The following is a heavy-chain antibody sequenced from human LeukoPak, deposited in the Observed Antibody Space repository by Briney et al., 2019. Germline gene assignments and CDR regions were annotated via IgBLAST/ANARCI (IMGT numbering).Heavy chain of an antibody. D-gene: IGHD3-22*01. Sequence: GGSLRLSCAASGVTFSSYAMHWVRQPPGKGLEWVAVISYDGSNKYYADSVKGRFTISRDNSKNTLYLQMNSLRAEDTAVYFCAREANYDGSGYYSRDHYFDYWGQGTLVTVSS. J-gene: IGHJ4*02. CDR3: AREANYDGSGYYSRDHYFDY. CDR1: GVTFSSYA. V-gene: IGHV3-30-3*01. CDR2: ISYDGSNK.